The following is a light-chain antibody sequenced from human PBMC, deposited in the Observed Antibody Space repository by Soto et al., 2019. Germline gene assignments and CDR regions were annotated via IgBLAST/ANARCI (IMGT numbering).Light chain of an antibody. CDR3: QQYGGSQFT. CDR2: CAS. CDR1: QSIFNNY. V-gene: IGKV3-20*01. Sequence: EIVLTQSPGTLSLSPRERATLSCRASQSIFNNYLAWYPQKPGQAPRLLVYCASFRATGIPDRFSGSGSGTDFTLTISRLEPEDFAVYYCQQYGGSQFTFGQGTRLEIK. J-gene: IGKJ2*01.